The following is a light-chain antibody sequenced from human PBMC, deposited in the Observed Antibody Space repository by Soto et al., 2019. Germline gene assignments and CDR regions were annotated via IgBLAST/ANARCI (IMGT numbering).Light chain of an antibody. CDR1: SYNIGSNT. CDR3: CSYTGSSVV. Sequence: QSVLTQPPSASGTPGQRVTISCSGSSYNIGSNTVNWYQQLPGTAPKLMIYEVSKRPSGASNRFSGSKSGNTASLTISGLQAEDEADYYCCSYTGSSVVFGGGTKLTVL. CDR2: EVS. V-gene: IGLV1-44*01. J-gene: IGLJ2*01.